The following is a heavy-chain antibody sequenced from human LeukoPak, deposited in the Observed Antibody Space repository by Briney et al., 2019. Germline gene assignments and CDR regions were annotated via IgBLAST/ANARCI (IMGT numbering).Heavy chain of an antibody. Sequence: PGGSLRLSCAASGFTFSSYEMNWVRQAPGKGLEWVSYISSSGSTIYYADSVKGRFTISRDNAKNSLYLQMNSLRAEDTAVYYCAKCTFGERNYYYYYMDVWGKGTTVTISS. J-gene: IGHJ6*03. CDR1: GFTFSSYE. D-gene: IGHD3-10*01. V-gene: IGHV3-48*03. CDR3: AKCTFGERNYYYYYMDV. CDR2: ISSSGSTI.